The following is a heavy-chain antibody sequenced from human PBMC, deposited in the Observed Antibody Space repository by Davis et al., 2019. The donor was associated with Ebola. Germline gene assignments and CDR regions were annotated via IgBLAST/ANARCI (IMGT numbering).Heavy chain of an antibody. CDR2: IYDSGRT. CDR3: ARAREHINWFDP. D-gene: IGHD1/OR15-1a*01. V-gene: IGHV4-30-2*01. J-gene: IGHJ5*02. Sequence: SETLSLTCAVSGGSISSGAYSWSWIRQTPGKGLEWIGYIYDSGRTYYNPSLKSRVAISVDRSKNQFSLSLFSVTAADTAIYYCARAREHINWFDPWGQGTLVTVSS. CDR1: GGSISSGAYS.